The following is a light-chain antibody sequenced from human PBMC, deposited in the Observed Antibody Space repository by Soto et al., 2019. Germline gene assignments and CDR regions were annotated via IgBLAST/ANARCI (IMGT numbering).Light chain of an antibody. CDR2: WAS. V-gene: IGKV4-1*01. CDR1: QSVLSTSNNRNY. Sequence: IVMTQSPDSLPVSLGERATINCKSSQSVLSTSNNRNYLAWFQQKPGQPPKALIYWASTRQSGVPDRISGSGSGTDFTLTISSLQADDVAVYFCQQYYSAPITFGQGTRLEIK. J-gene: IGKJ5*01. CDR3: QQYYSAPIT.